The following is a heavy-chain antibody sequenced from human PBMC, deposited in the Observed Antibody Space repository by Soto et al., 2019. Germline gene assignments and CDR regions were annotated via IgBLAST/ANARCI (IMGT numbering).Heavy chain of an antibody. V-gene: IGHV3-33*01. CDR1: GFTFSSYG. CDR2: MWYDGSNK. CDR3: ARDLEWLQGYIGHGMDV. D-gene: IGHD3-3*01. Sequence: WGSLTLSCSASGFTFSSYGMHWVRQAPGQGLEWVAVMWYDGSNKYYEDSVKGRFTISRDNSKNTLYLQMNSLRAEDTAVYYCARDLEWLQGYIGHGMDVWGQGTTVTVSS. J-gene: IGHJ6*02.